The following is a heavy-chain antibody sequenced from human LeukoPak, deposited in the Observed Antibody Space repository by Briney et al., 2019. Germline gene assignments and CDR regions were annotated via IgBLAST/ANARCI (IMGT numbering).Heavy chain of an antibody. Sequence: PSETLSLTCTVSGGSISSYYWSWIRQPPGKGLEWIGYIYYSGSPSYNPSLNSRVSISVDTSKNQFSLELISVTAADMAVYYCARESPYIYSGYDRPFDYWGQGTLVTVSS. D-gene: IGHD5-12*01. V-gene: IGHV4-59*12. CDR3: ARESPYIYSGYDRPFDY. CDR1: GGSISSYY. J-gene: IGHJ4*02. CDR2: IYYSGSP.